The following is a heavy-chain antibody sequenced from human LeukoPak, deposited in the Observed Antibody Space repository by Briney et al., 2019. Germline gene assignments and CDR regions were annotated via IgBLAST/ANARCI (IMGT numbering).Heavy chain of an antibody. J-gene: IGHJ4*02. CDR1: GITFSSYW. V-gene: IGHV3-7*01. CDR3: ARDSLTMIVGRQKRGLDY. D-gene: IGHD3-22*01. Sequence: GGSLRLSCAASGITFSSYWMSWVRQASGKGLEWVANIKQDGSEKYYGDSVKGRFIISRDNGKNSLYLQMNSLRAEDTAVYYCARDSLTMIVGRQKRGLDYWGQGTLVTVSS. CDR2: IKQDGSEK.